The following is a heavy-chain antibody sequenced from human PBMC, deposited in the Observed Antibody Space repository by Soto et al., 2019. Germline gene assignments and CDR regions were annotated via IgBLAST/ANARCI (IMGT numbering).Heavy chain of an antibody. Sequence: PGGSLRLSCASSGFTFISYGMHWVRQAPGKGLEWVAVISYDGSNKYYADSVKGRFTISRDNSKNTLYLQMNSLRAEDTAVYYCAKGVAVAGITGFDWGQGTLVTVSS. CDR2: ISYDGSNK. J-gene: IGHJ4*02. CDR1: GFTFISYG. V-gene: IGHV3-30*18. CDR3: AKGVAVAGITGFD. D-gene: IGHD6-19*01.